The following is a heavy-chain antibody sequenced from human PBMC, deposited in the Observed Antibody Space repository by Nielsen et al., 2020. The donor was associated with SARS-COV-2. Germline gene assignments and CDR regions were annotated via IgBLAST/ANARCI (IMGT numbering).Heavy chain of an antibody. J-gene: IGHJ4*02. CDR3: AGDRVYGGNSPLGY. CDR1: GCTFSSYA. V-gene: IGHV3-30-3*01. Sequence: GESLKISCAASGCTFSSYAIHWVRQAPGKGLEWVAVISYDGSNKYYADSVKGRFTISRDNSKNTLYLQMNSLRAEDTAVYYCAGDRVYGGNSPLGYWGQGTLVTVSS. CDR2: ISYDGSNK. D-gene: IGHD4-23*01.